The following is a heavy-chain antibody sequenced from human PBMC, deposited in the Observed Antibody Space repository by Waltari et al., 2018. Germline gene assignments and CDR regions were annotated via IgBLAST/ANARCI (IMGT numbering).Heavy chain of an antibody. Sequence: QMQLVQSGPEVKKPGTSVKFSCKASGFTFTSSAMQWVRQARGQRLEWIGWIVVGSGNTNYAQKFQERVTITRDMSTSTAYMELSSLRSEDTAVYYCAANQVTRDYDYIWGSYSEASGYGMDVWGQGTTVTVSS. CDR3: AANQVTRDYDYIWGSYSEASGYGMDV. J-gene: IGHJ6*02. CDR2: IVVGSGNT. D-gene: IGHD3-16*01. V-gene: IGHV1-58*02. CDR1: GFTFTSSA.